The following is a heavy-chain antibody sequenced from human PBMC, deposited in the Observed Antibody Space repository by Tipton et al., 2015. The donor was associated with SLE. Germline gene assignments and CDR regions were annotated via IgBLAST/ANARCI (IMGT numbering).Heavy chain of an antibody. CDR3: ARMSDEPEAGIPHFDL. Sequence: TLSLTCTVSGGSLSSRSHYWGWIRQPPGKGLEWIGSIHYGGSTYNNPSLKSRITMSVDTSKNEFSLNLSSVTAADTAVYYCARMSDEPEAGIPHFDLWGRGTLVTVSS. CDR1: GGSLSSRSHY. J-gene: IGHJ2*01. D-gene: IGHD6-13*01. CDR2: IHYGGST. V-gene: IGHV4-39*07.